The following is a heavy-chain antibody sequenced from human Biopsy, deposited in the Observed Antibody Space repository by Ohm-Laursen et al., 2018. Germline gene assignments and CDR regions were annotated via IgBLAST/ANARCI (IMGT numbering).Heavy chain of an antibody. Sequence: GSLRLSCAASGFTFSNYAMIWVRQAPGKGLEWVSAISDVGSSTFYSDSVKGRFTISRDNSKNTLYLQMNSLRAEDTAIYYCAKDQPDLAVVVAAHWYFDLWGRGTLVTVSS. V-gene: IGHV3-23*01. CDR1: GFTFSNYA. D-gene: IGHD2-15*01. CDR2: ISDVGSST. CDR3: AKDQPDLAVVVAAHWYFDL. J-gene: IGHJ2*01.